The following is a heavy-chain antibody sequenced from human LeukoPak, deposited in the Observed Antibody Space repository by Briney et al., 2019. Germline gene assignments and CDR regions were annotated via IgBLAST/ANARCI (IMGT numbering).Heavy chain of an antibody. J-gene: IGHJ4*02. Sequence: SETLSLTCTVSGGSISSGSYYWNWIRQPAGKGLEWIGHIYTSGSTNYNPSLKSRVTISVDTSKNQFSVKLSSVTAADMAVYYCARGLGSGWCYFDYWGQGTLVTVSS. V-gene: IGHV4-61*09. D-gene: IGHD6-19*01. CDR1: GGSISSGSYY. CDR2: IYTSGST. CDR3: ARGLGSGWCYFDY.